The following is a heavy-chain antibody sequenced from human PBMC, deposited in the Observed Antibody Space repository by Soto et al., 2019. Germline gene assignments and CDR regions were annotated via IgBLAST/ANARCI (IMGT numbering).Heavy chain of an antibody. D-gene: IGHD3-22*01. CDR2: ISSSSSYI. J-gene: IGHJ3*02. V-gene: IGHV3-21*01. CDR1: GFTFSSYG. Sequence: EVQLVESGGGLVKPGGSLRLSCAASGFTFSSYGMNWVRQAPGKGLEWVSSISSSSSYIYYADSVKGRFTISRDNAKNSLYLQMNSLRAEDTAVYYCARERYDSSGYTPSAFDIWGQGTMVTVSS. CDR3: ARERYDSSGYTPSAFDI.